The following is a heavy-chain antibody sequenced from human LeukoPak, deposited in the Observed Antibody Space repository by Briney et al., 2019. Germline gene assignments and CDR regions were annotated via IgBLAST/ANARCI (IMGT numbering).Heavy chain of an antibody. Sequence: GGSLRLSCAASGFTFSSYAMSWVRQAPGKGLEWVSAISGSGGSTYYADSVKGRFTISRDNAKNSLYLQMNSLRAEDTAVYYCAREKYCGGDCYSGAFDIWGQGTMVTVSS. D-gene: IGHD2-21*02. J-gene: IGHJ3*02. CDR1: GFTFSSYA. CDR2: ISGSGGST. V-gene: IGHV3-23*01. CDR3: AREKYCGGDCYSGAFDI.